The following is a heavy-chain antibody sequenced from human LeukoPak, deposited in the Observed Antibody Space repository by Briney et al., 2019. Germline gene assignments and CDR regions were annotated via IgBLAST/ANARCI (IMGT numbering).Heavy chain of an antibody. J-gene: IGHJ4*02. CDR3: ARSIETYDSSGLTFDN. CDR2: IIPIFGTA. Sequence: ASVRVSCKASGGTFSSYAISWVRQAPGQGLEWMGGIIPIFGTANYAQEFQGRVTITADESTSTAYMELRSLRCEDTAVCYCARSIETYDSSGLTFDNWDQGTLVTVSS. D-gene: IGHD3-22*01. CDR1: GGTFSSYA. V-gene: IGHV1-69*13.